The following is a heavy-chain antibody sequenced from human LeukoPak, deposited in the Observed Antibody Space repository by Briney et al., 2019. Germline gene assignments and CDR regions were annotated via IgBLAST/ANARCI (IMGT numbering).Heavy chain of an antibody. D-gene: IGHD6-13*01. J-gene: IGHJ4*02. CDR1: GYTFNIHY. Sequence: ASVKVSCKASGYTFNIHYTYWVRQAPGQGLEWMGVINPSGGSTSYAQKFQGRVTMTRDTSTRTVYMEVNSLRSEDTAVYYCARQGTYSRAIGMGYWGQGTLVTVSS. CDR3: ARQGTYSRAIGMGY. V-gene: IGHV1-46*02. CDR2: INPSGGST.